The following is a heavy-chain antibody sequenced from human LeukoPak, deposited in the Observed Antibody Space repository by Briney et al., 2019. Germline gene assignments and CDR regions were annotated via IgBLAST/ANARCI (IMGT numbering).Heavy chain of an antibody. V-gene: IGHV1-46*01. Sequence: ATVKVSCKASGYTFTSYYMHWVRQAPGQGLEWMGIINPSGGSTSYAQKFQGRVTMTRDTSTSTVYMELSSLRSEDTAVYYCARQGPPHDAFDIWGQGTMVTVSS. CDR2: INPSGGST. J-gene: IGHJ3*02. CDR1: GYTFTSYY. CDR3: ARQGPPHDAFDI.